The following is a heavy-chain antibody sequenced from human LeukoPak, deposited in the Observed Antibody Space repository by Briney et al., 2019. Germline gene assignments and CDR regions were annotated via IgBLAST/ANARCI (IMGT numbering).Heavy chain of an antibody. D-gene: IGHD2-15*01. Sequence: QSGGSLRLSCAASGFTFSSSAMSWVRQDPGKGLEWVSAISNNGGYTYYADSVQGRFTISRDNSKSTLCLQMNSLRAEDTAVYYCAKQLGYCSDGSCYFPYWGQGTLVTVSS. CDR3: AKQLGYCSDGSCYFPY. V-gene: IGHV3-23*01. CDR1: GFTFSSSA. CDR2: ISNNGGYT. J-gene: IGHJ4*02.